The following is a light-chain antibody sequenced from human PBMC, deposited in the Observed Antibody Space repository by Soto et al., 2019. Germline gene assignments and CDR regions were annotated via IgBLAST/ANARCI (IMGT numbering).Light chain of an antibody. J-gene: IGKJ5*01. Sequence: EIGLILSPATLSLFSGHRVTLSSQASQSVHSSLTWYQQKPGQAPRLLIYDTANRATGIPDRFSGSGSGTDFTLTISSLEPEDFAVYYCQQRSTWPPAFGQGTRLEIK. CDR3: QQRSTWPPA. V-gene: IGKV3-11*01. CDR1: QSVHSS. CDR2: DTA.